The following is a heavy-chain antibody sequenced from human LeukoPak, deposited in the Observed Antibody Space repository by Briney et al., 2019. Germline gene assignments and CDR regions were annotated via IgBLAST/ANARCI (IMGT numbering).Heavy chain of an antibody. V-gene: IGHV3-30*02. J-gene: IGHJ4*02. Sequence: GGSLRLSCAASGFPFSSYPMHWVRQAPGKGLEWVASIRYDGSEKFYGDSVKGRFTISRDNSANTLYLEMDYLTTEDTAFYFCAKDNYHGSQRATYHFDFWGQGTLVTVSS. CDR1: GFPFSSYP. CDR2: IRYDGSEK. CDR3: AKDNYHGSQRATYHFDF. D-gene: IGHD5-24*01.